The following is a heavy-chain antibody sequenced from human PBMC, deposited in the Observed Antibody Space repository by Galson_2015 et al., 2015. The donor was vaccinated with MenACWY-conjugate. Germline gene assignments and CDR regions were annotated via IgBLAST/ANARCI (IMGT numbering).Heavy chain of an antibody. V-gene: IGHV5-51*01. Sequence: QSGAEVKKSGESLKISCPGSGYSFPTYWIAWVRQMPGRGLEWVGLISPGDSNTRYSPSFQGQVTISADKSISTAYLQWSSLKASDTAMYYCARHPPGGRGLDVWGQGTTVTVSS. CDR1: GYSFPTYW. J-gene: IGHJ6*02. D-gene: IGHD1-26*01. CDR3: ARHPPGGRGLDV. CDR2: ISPGDSNT.